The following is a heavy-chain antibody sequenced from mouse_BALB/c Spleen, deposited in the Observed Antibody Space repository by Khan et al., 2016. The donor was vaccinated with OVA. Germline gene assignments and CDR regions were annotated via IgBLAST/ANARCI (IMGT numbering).Heavy chain of an antibody. CDR3: ARDKGYGYDWYFGV. CDR2: IYYSGTI. V-gene: IGHV3-5*02. CDR1: GISITTGNYR. Sequence: EVKLEESGPGLVKPSQTVSLTCTVTGISITTGNYRWGWIRQFPGNNLEWIGYIYYSGTITYNPSLTSRTTITRDTSKNQFFLEMNSLTAEDTTTYYCARDKGYGYDWYFGVWGAGTTVTVSS. D-gene: IGHD1-2*01. J-gene: IGHJ1*01.